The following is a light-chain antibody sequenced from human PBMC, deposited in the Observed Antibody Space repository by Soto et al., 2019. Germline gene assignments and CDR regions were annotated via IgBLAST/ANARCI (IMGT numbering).Light chain of an antibody. CDR1: QSVSSSY. J-gene: IGKJ2*01. V-gene: IGKV3-20*01. Sequence: EIVLTQSPGTLSLSPGERATLSCRASQSVSSSYLTWYQQKPGQAPRLLIYGASSSATGLPDRISGSGSGTDFTLTISRLEPEDFAVYYCQQYGSSPPYTFGQRTKLEIK. CDR2: GAS. CDR3: QQYGSSPPYT.